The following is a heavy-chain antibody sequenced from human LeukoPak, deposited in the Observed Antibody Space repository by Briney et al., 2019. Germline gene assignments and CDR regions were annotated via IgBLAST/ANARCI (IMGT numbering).Heavy chain of an antibody. D-gene: IGHD6-19*01. CDR1: GYTFINYG. CDR3: ARDPSNTSGWKTWFDT. V-gene: IGHV1-18*03. Sequence: ASVKVSCKSSGYTFINYGISWVRQAPGQGLEWMGWISCYNGDTNYAQKLQGRVTLSTDTPTTTVYMELRSLRSDDMAVYYCARDPSNTSGWKTWFDTWGQGTPVTVSS. J-gene: IGHJ5*02. CDR2: ISCYNGDT.